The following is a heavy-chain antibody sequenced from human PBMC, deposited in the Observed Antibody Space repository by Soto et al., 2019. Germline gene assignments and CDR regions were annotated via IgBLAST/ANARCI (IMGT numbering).Heavy chain of an antibody. J-gene: IGHJ5*02. D-gene: IGHD6-13*01. CDR1: GFTFSSYA. CDR2: ISGSGGST. CDR3: AKVVTGIRYRSSWYDINWFDP. Sequence: EVQLLESGGGLGQPGGSLRLSCAASGFTFSSYAMSWVRQAPGKGLEWVSAISGSGGSTYYADSVKGRFTISRDNSKNTLYLQMNSLRAEDTAVYYCAKVVTGIRYRSSWYDINWFDPWGQGTLVTVSS. V-gene: IGHV3-23*01.